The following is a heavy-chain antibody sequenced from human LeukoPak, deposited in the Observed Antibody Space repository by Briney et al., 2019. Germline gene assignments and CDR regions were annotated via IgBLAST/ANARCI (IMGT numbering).Heavy chain of an antibody. CDR3: ARAQTN. D-gene: IGHD4-11*01. Sequence: GGSLRLSCAASGFTVSSNYMSWVRQAPGKGLEWVSYISSSSGTIYYADSVRGRFTISRDNAKNSLYLQMNTLTAEDTAVYYCARAQTNWGQGTLVTVSS. CDR2: ISSSSGTI. CDR1: GFTVSSNY. J-gene: IGHJ4*02. V-gene: IGHV3-48*01.